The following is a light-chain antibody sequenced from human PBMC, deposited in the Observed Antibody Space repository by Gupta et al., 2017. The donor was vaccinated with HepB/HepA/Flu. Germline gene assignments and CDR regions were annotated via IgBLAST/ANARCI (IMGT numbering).Light chain of an antibody. Sequence: DLPMTQTLSSVSAFVGDRVTITCRASQGISNWLAWYQQKPGKAPKLLIYPASTLQGGVPSRFSGSGSGTEFTLTITSLQPEDFATYYCQQANSFPVTFGQGTRLDIK. CDR3: QQANSFPVT. CDR2: PAS. J-gene: IGKJ5*01. CDR1: QGISNW. V-gene: IGKV1D-12*01.